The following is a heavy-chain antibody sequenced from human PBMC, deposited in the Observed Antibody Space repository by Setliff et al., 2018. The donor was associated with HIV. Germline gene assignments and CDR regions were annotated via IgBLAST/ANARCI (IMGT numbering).Heavy chain of an antibody. CDR1: GGSISSHY. V-gene: IGHV4-59*11. J-gene: IGHJ4*02. D-gene: IGHD6-13*01. Sequence: SETLSLTCTVSGGSISSHYWSWIRQPPGKGLEWIGSIYYSGSTNYNPSLKSRVTISADTSKKQFSLKLTSVTAADTGIYYCVASSSWSCRLNYWGQGTQVTVSS. CDR2: IYYSGST. CDR3: VASSSWSCRLNY.